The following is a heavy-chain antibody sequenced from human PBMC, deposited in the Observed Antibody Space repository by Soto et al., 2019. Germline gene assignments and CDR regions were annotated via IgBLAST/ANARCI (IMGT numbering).Heavy chain of an antibody. V-gene: IGHV1-69*12. CDR1: GGTFSSYA. D-gene: IGHD1-1*01. Sequence: QVQLVQSGAEVKKPGSSVKVSCKASGGTFSSYAISWVRQAPGQGLEWMGGIIPIFGTANYAQKFQGRVTITADDPTGLAYMELGSLRSEGTAVYYCARDLEVTINRGDFRHWGQGTLVTVSS. CDR2: IIPIFGTA. J-gene: IGHJ1*01. CDR3: ARDLEVTINRGDFRH.